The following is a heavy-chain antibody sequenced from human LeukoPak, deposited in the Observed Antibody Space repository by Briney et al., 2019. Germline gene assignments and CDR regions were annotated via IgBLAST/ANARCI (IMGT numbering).Heavy chain of an antibody. Sequence: AGGSLRLSCAASGFSVSSNYMNWVRQAPGKGLEWVSFLYSAGSTYFADSVKGRFTISRDNSKNTLYLQMNRLKPEDTAVYYCASGGDPQWLVHGEYWGQGTLVTVSS. D-gene: IGHD6-19*01. CDR1: GFSVSSNY. CDR2: LYSAGST. V-gene: IGHV3-53*01. J-gene: IGHJ4*02. CDR3: ASGGDPQWLVHGEY.